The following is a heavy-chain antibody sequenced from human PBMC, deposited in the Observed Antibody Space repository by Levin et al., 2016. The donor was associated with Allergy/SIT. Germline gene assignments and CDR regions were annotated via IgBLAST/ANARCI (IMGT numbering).Heavy chain of an antibody. CDR1: GGSIISSVYF. V-gene: IGHV4-39*01. Sequence: SETLSLTCTVSGGSIISSVYFWGWIRQPPGKDLEWIGSIFHSGSSYYNPSLKSRVTMSVDTSTKQFSLRLSSATAADTAVYFCARLKSGGGACSGGRCYGWCDPWGQGTQVIVSS. D-gene: IGHD2-15*01. CDR3: ARLKSGGGACSGGRCYGWCDP. J-gene: IGHJ5*02. CDR2: IFHSGSS.